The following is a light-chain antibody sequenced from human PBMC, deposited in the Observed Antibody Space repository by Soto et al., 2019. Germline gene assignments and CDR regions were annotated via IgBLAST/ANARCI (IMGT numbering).Light chain of an antibody. CDR3: SSFTSANSVT. Sequence: QSALTQPASVSGSPGQSITISCSGSITDIGTYHYVSWYQQHPGKAPRLLISEVSNRPSGVANRFSGSKSGSTASLTISGLQAEDEADYCCSSFTSANSVTFGGGTKVTVL. CDR1: ITDIGTYHY. CDR2: EVS. J-gene: IGLJ2*01. V-gene: IGLV2-14*01.